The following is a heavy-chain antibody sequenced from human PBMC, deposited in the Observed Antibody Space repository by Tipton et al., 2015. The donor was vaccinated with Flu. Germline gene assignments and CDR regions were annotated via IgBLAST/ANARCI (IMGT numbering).Heavy chain of an antibody. Sequence: SLRLSCAASGFTFSRYGMHWVRQAPGKGLEWVAVIWYDGSNTYYGDSVKGRFTISRDNSMNMLNLQMNSLRAEDTAVYYCARDCIFPGHPPPHRRLIEYWGQGALVTVSS. V-gene: IGHV3-33*01. J-gene: IGHJ4*02. CDR1: GFTFSRYG. CDR2: IWYDGSNT. CDR3: ARDCIFPGHPPPHRRLIEY. D-gene: IGHD3-3*01.